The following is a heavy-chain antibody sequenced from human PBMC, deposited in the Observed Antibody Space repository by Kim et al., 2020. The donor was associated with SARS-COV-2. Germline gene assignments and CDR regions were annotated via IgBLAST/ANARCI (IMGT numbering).Heavy chain of an antibody. D-gene: IGHD3-3*01. V-gene: IGHV3-74*01. J-gene: IGHJ3*02. CDR3: ARVHHRLRFLEWFGAFDI. CDR1: GFTFSSYW. CDR2: INSDGSST. Sequence: GGSLRLSCAASGFTFSSYWMHWVRQAPGKGLVWVSRINSDGSSTSYADSVKGRFTISRDNAKNTLYLQMNSLRAEDTAVYYCARVHHRLRFLEWFGAFDIWGQGTMVTVSS.